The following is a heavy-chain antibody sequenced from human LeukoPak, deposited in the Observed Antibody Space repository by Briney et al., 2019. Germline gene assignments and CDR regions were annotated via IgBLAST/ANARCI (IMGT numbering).Heavy chain of an antibody. CDR3: ARGRGGLLWFPFFDY. J-gene: IGHJ4*02. CDR1: GGSISSYY. Sequence: SETLSLTCTVSGGSISSYYWSWIRQPPGKGLEWIGEINHSGSTNYNPSLKSRVTISVDTSKNQFSLKLSSVTAADTAVYYCARGRGGLLWFPFFDYWGQGTLVTVSS. V-gene: IGHV4-34*01. CDR2: INHSGST. D-gene: IGHD3-10*01.